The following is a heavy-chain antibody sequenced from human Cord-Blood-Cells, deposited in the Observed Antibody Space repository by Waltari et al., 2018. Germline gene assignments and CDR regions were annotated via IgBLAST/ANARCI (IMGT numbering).Heavy chain of an antibody. CDR1: GYTLTALS. CDR3: ATIKRYGDYDWFDP. J-gene: IGHJ5*02. Sequence: QVQLVPSGAEVKKPGASVQVSCKVSGYTLTALSMHWVRQAPGKGLEWMGGFDPEDGETIYAQKFQGRVTMTEDTSTDTAYMELSSLRSEDTAVYYCATIKRYGDYDWFDPWGQGTLVTVSS. V-gene: IGHV1-24*01. D-gene: IGHD4-17*01. CDR2: FDPEDGET.